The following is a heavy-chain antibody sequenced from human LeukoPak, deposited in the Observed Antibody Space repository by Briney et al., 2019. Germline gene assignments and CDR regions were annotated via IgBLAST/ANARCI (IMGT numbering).Heavy chain of an antibody. J-gene: IGHJ4*02. Sequence: SETLSLTCTVSGGSMSAYYWSWIRQPAGKGLEWIARIYTTGSTNYNPSLRSRVTMSVDTSKNQFSLRLKSVTAADTAVYYCARDRSYDSSGYYNFDYWGQGTLVTVSS. CDR1: GGSMSAYY. CDR2: IYTTGST. V-gene: IGHV4-4*07. D-gene: IGHD3-22*01. CDR3: ARDRSYDSSGYYNFDY.